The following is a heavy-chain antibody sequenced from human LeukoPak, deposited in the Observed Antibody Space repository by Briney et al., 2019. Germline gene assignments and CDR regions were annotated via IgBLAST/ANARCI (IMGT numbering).Heavy chain of an antibody. D-gene: IGHD6-13*01. CDR3: AGAAAGSPFQH. CDR1: DGSINTYSYY. V-gene: IGHV4-4*09. Sequence: SETLSLTCTISDGSINTYSYYWSWIRQPPGKGLEYIGYIFPTGSTNYNPSLKSRVSISVDTSKNQFSLKVNSVTAADTAVYYCAGAAAGSPFQHWGQGTLVTVSS. J-gene: IGHJ1*01. CDR2: IFPTGST.